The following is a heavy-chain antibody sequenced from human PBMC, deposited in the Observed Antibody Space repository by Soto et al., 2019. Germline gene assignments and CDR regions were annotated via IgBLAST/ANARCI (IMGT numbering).Heavy chain of an antibody. D-gene: IGHD3-10*01. CDR1: GFTVSSYS. J-gene: IGHJ3*02. CDR2: ISSSSSYI. V-gene: IGHV3-21*01. CDR3: ARDFTMVRGVADAFDI. Sequence: GGSLRLSCAASGFTVSSYSMNWVRQAPGKGLEWVSSISSSSSYIYYADSVKGRFTISRDNAKNSLYLQMNSLRAEDTAVYYCARDFTMVRGVADAFDIWGQGTMVTVSS.